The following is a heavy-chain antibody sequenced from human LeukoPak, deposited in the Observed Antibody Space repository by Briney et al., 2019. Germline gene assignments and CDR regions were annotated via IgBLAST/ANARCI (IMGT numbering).Heavy chain of an antibody. CDR1: GFTFSSYG. J-gene: IGHJ4*02. CDR3: AKDASWYGEYFDY. Sequence: GGSLRLSCASSGFTFSSYGMHWVRQAPGKGLEWVAFIRYDGSNKYYADSVKGRFTISRDNSKNTLYLQMNSLRAEDTAVYYCAKDASWYGEYFDYWGQGTLVTVSS. CDR2: IRYDGSNK. V-gene: IGHV3-30*02. D-gene: IGHD6-13*01.